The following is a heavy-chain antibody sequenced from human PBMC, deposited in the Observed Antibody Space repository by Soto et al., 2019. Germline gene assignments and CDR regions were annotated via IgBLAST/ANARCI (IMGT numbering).Heavy chain of an antibody. D-gene: IGHD3-3*01. CDR3: ARGQRFSDWFDP. V-gene: IGHV4-4*07. CDR1: GDSMSSYY. Sequence: SETLSLTCSVSGDSMSSYYWTWIRQHAGKGLEWIGRVYSSGGTHYNSSLKSRVTISLDTSKNQFSLGLISVTAADTAVYYCARGQRFSDWFDPWGQGTLVT. CDR2: VYSSGGT. J-gene: IGHJ5*02.